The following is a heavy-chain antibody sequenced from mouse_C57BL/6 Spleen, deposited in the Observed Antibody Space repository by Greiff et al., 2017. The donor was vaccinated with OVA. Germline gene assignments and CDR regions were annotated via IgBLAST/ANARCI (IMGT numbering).Heavy chain of an antibody. CDR2: ISSCSSTI. D-gene: IGHD4-1*01. V-gene: IGHV5-17*01. CDR1: GFTFSDYG. Sequence: VKLVEPGGGLVKPGGSLKLSCAASGFTFSDYGMHWVRQAPEKGLEWVAYISSCSSTIYYADTVKGRFTISRDNAKNTLFLQMNSLRSEDTATYYCVRRLNWGDYAMDDWGQGTSVTVAS. J-gene: IGHJ4*01. CDR3: VRRLNWGDYAMDD.